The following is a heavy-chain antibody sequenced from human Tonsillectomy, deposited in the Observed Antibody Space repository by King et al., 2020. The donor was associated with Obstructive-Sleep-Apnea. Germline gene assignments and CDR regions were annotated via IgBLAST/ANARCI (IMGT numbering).Heavy chain of an antibody. Sequence: VQLQESGPGLVKPSETLSLTCTVSGGSIISYSWTWIRQPPGKGLEWIGHVYYSGSTNYKPSLKSRVTISADTSKNQFSLKLSFVTAADTGVYYCARGTGWYGVDVWGQGTTVTVSS. V-gene: IGHV4-59*01. J-gene: IGHJ6*02. CDR1: GGSIISYS. CDR3: ARGTGWYGVDV. D-gene: IGHD6-19*01. CDR2: VYYSGST.